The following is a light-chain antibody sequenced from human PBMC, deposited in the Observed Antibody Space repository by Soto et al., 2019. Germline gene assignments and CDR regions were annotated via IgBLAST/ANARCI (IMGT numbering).Light chain of an antibody. CDR1: SSDVGDYNY. CDR3: SSYAGNNNLV. J-gene: IGLJ1*01. CDR2: EVN. V-gene: IGLV2-8*01. Sequence: QSALTRPPSASGSPGQSVTISCTGTSSDVGDYNYVSWYQQHPGNAPKLMISEVNKRPSGVPDRFSGSKSGNTASLTVSGLQAEDEADYYCSSYAGNNNLVFGTGTKLTVL.